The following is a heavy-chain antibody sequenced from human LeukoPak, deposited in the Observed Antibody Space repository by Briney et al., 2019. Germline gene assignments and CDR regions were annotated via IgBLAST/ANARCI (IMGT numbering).Heavy chain of an antibody. J-gene: IGHJ5*02. V-gene: IGHV3-11*01. CDR1: GFTFTDHY. CDR3: ARGAGPLFDP. Sequence: GGSLRLSCAASGFTFTDHYMSWIRQAPGKGLEWISYISDNGGTIHYADSVKGRLTISRDNAKNSLYLQTNSLRAEDTAVYFCARGAGPLFDPWGQGTLVTVSS. CDR2: ISDNGGTI.